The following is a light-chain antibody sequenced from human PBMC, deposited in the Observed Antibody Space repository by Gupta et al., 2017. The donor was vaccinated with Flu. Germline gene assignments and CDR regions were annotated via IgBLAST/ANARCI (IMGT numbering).Light chain of an antibody. V-gene: IGKV4-1*01. CDR1: QSVLYSSNNENH. Sequence: DIVMTQSPDSPAVSLGERATINCKSSQSVLYSSNNENHLAWYQQKPGQSPKLLIYWASSRESGVPDRFSGSGSGTDFTLTISSLQAEDVAVYYCQQYYSAPWTFGQGTKVEIE. J-gene: IGKJ1*01. CDR3: QQYYSAPWT. CDR2: WAS.